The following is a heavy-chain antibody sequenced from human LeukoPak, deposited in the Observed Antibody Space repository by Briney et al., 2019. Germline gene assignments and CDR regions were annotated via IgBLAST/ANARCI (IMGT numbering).Heavy chain of an antibody. D-gene: IGHD1-1*01. Sequence: PSETLSLTCTVSGGSINSPNSYWGWIRQSPGKGLEWIGSIFHDGTTYYSPSLKSRVTVSVDTSLNQFSLSLMSMTAADTAVYYCARRVVAGTTVDFWGQGNLVTVSS. J-gene: IGHJ4*02. CDR3: ARRVVAGTTVDF. V-gene: IGHV4-39*01. CDR2: IFHDGTT. CDR1: GGSINSPNSY.